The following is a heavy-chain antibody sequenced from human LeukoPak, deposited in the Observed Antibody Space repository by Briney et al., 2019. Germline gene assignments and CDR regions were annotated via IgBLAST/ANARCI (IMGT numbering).Heavy chain of an antibody. D-gene: IGHD3-10*01. Sequence: GGSLRLSCAASGFTFSSYSMNWVRQAPGKGLEWVANIKQDGSEKYYVDSVKGRFTISRDNAKNSLYLQMNSLRAEDTAVYYCARDEQVRYYYYMDVWGKGTTVTISS. CDR3: ARDEQVRYYYYMDV. CDR2: IKQDGSEK. V-gene: IGHV3-7*01. J-gene: IGHJ6*03. CDR1: GFTFSSYS.